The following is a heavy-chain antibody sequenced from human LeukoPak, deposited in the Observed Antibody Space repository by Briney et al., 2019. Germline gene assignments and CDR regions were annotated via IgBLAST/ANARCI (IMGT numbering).Heavy chain of an antibody. CDR3: LRGDRRDY. CDR1: GSTFSSYS. V-gene: IGHV3-48*04. Sequence: GGSPRLSCAASGSTFSSYSMNWVRQAPGKGLEWVSYISSSSSTIYYADSVKGRFTISRDNAKDSLYLQMNSLRVEDTAVYYCLRGDRRDYWGQGTLVTVSS. CDR2: ISSSSSTI. J-gene: IGHJ4*02.